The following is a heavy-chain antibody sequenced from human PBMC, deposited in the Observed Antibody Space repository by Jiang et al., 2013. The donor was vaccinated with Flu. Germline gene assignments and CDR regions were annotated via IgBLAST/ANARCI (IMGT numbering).Heavy chain of an antibody. CDR1: GGSISSSNW. D-gene: IGHD6-13*01. V-gene: IGHV4-4*02. CDR3: ARDKVGGRSSSWYDPLARYWFDP. J-gene: IGHJ5*02. CDR2: IYHSGST. Sequence: GPGLVKPSGTLSLTCAVSGGSISSSNWWSWVRQPPGKGLEWIGEIYHSGSTNYNPSLKSRVTISVDKSKNQFSLKLSSVTAADTAVYYCARDKVGGRSSSWYDPLARYWFDPWGQGTLVTVSS.